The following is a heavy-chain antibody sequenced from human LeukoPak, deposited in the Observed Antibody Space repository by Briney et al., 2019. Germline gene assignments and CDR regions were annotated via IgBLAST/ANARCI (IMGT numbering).Heavy chain of an antibody. V-gene: IGHV4-59*01. J-gene: IGHJ5*02. D-gene: IGHD6-6*01. CDR1: GGSISGWY. CDR3: VREGQLANYNWFDP. Sequence: SETLSLTCTVSGGSISGWYWSWIRQPPGKGLEWIGYIYGSGNTNYNPSLKSRVTISVDTSKNQFSLKLTSVTAADTAVYYCVREGQLANYNWFDPWGQGTLVTVSS. CDR2: IYGSGNT.